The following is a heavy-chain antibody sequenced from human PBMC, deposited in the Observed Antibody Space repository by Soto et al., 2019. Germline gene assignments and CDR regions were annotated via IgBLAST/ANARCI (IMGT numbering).Heavy chain of an antibody. J-gene: IGHJ4*02. CDR1: GGSISSYY. CDR3: ARSPVVAATPHFDY. CDR2: IYYSGST. D-gene: IGHD2-15*01. Sequence: SETLSLTCTVSGGSISSYYWSWIRQPPGKGLEWIGYIYYSGSTNYNPSLKSRVTISVDTSKNQFSLKLSSVTAADTAVYYCARSPVVAATPHFDYWGQGTLVTVSS. V-gene: IGHV4-59*01.